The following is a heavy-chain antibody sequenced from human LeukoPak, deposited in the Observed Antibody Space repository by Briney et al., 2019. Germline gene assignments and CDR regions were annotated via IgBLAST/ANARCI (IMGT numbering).Heavy chain of an antibody. Sequence: SETLSLTCTVSGGSISSYYWSWIRQPAGKGLEWIGRIYTSGSTNYNPSLKSRVTMSVDTSKNRFSLKLSSVTAADTAVYYCARAGYDILTGYSDYWGQGTLVTVSS. CDR2: IYTSGST. D-gene: IGHD3-9*01. V-gene: IGHV4-4*07. CDR1: GGSISSYY. CDR3: ARAGYDILTGYSDY. J-gene: IGHJ4*02.